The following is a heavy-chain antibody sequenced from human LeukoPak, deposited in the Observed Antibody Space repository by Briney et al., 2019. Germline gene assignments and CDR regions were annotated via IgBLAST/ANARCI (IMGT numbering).Heavy chain of an antibody. CDR1: GFTFSNYL. D-gene: IGHD5-18*01. V-gene: IGHV3-30*03. CDR3: ARMDTTMAYYFDS. J-gene: IGHJ4*02. CDR2: ISYDGSNK. Sequence: GGSLRLSCAASGFTFSNYLMHWVRQTPGKGLEWVAIISYDGSNKYYADSVKGRFTISRDNAKNSLYLQMNSLRAEDTAVYYCARMDTTMAYYFDSWGQGTLVTVSS.